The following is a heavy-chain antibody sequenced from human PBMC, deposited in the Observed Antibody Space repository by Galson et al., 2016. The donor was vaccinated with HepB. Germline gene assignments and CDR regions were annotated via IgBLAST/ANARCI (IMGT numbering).Heavy chain of an antibody. CDR3: AKYEKFLEWLLPTYYYYAMDF. Sequence: SLRLSCAASGFSFSSFAMGWVRQAPGKGLEWVSVVSGSGRSTYYAHSVKGRFTISRDNSKSTLYLQMNSLRAEDTAVYYCAKYEKFLEWLLPTYYYYAMDFWGQGTTVTVSS. V-gene: IGHV3-23*01. D-gene: IGHD3-3*01. CDR1: GFSFSSFA. CDR2: VSGSGRST. J-gene: IGHJ6*02.